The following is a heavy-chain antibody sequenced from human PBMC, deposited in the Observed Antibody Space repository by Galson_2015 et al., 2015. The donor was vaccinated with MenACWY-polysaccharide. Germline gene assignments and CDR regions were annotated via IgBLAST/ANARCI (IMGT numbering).Heavy chain of an antibody. J-gene: IGHJ4*02. V-gene: IGHV3-48*02. D-gene: IGHD2-2*01. CDR2: ISTGRTII. CDR3: AKAYIVVIPDAAYNC. Sequence: SLRLSCAASGFTFSSYRMNWVRQAPGKGLEWVSYISTGRTIIYQADSVKGRFTISRDNAKNSLYLQLNSLRDEDTAVYYCAKAYIVVIPDAAYNCWGQGTLVTVSS. CDR1: GFTFSSYR.